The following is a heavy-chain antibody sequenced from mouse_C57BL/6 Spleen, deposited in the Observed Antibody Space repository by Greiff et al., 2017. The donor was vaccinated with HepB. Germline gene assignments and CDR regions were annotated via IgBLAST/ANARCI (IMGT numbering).Heavy chain of an antibody. CDR2: IDPSDSYT. CDR1: GYTFTSYW. Sequence: QVQLQQPGAELVMPGASVKLSCKASGYTFTSYWMHWVKQRPGQGLEWIGEIDPSDSYTNYNQKFKGKSTLTVDKSSSTAYMQLSSLTSEDSAVYYSARWYYGSSPYAMDYWGQGTSVTVSS. V-gene: IGHV1-69*01. D-gene: IGHD1-1*01. CDR3: ARWYYGSSPYAMDY. J-gene: IGHJ4*01.